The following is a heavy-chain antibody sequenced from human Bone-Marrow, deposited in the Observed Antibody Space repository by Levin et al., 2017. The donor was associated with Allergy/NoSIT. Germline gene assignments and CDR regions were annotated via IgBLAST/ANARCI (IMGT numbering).Heavy chain of an antibody. CDR2: ISLDGNTQ. D-gene: IGHD2-15*01. CDR1: GFTFRNYA. Sequence: GESLKISCAVSGFTFRNYAMHWVRQAPGRGLEWVAFISLDGNTQYYADSVKGRFTVSRDNSNNTLHLPMNSLRVEDTAIYYCAKDTYTCSGGSCYFFDYWGQGALVTVSS. J-gene: IGHJ4*02. CDR3: AKDTYTCSGGSCYFFDY. V-gene: IGHV3-30*18.